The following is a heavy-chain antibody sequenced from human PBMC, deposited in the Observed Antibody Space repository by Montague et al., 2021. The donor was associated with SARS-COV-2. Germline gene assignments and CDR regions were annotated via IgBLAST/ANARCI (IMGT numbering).Heavy chain of an antibody. J-gene: IGHJ4*02. CDR3: VRESFTRGDFDK. D-gene: IGHD6-25*01. CDR2: TFQSGNS. CDR1: GGSVSDSDYY. V-gene: IGHV4-39*02. Sequence: SETLSLTCAVSGGSVSDSDYYWGWVRRPPGKWLEWLGTTFQSGNSFSNPSLKSRLSIFVHASMNEFSLSLASVTAADTAIYYCVRESFTRGDFDKWGQGALVTVSS.